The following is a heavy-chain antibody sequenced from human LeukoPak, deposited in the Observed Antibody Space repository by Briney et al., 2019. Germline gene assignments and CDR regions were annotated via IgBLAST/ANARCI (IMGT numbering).Heavy chain of an antibody. CDR1: GFTFSSYA. CDR2: ITGSGGST. Sequence: PGCSLRLSSAASGFTFSSYAMSWVRQAPGKGLEWVSAITGSGGSTYYADSVKGRFTISRDNSKNTLYLQMDSLRDEDAAVYYCAKDHDYRREYYFDYWGQGTLVTVSS. CDR3: AKDHDYRREYYFDY. D-gene: IGHD4-11*01. J-gene: IGHJ4*02. V-gene: IGHV3-23*01.